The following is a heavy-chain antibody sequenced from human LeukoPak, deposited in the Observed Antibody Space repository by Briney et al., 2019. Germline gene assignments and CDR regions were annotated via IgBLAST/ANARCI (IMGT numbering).Heavy chain of an antibody. D-gene: IGHD3-22*01. Sequence: SVKVSCKASGGTFSSYAISWVRQAPGQGLEWMGGIIPIFGTANYAQKFQGRVTITTDESTSTAYMELSSLRSEDTAVYYCARGATPNYYDSSGYPGPFDYWGQGTLVIVSS. V-gene: IGHV1-69*05. CDR3: ARGATPNYYDSSGYPGPFDY. CDR1: GGTFSSYA. CDR2: IIPIFGTA. J-gene: IGHJ4*02.